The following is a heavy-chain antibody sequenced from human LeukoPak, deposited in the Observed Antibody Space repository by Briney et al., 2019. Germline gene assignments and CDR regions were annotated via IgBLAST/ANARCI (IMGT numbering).Heavy chain of an antibody. CDR3: ARHTVESLYCDFWSGFYGMDV. CDR1: GYSFTSYW. CDR2: IYPGDSDT. J-gene: IGHJ6*02. D-gene: IGHD3-3*01. V-gene: IGHV5-51*01. Sequence: GESLKISCKGSGYSFTSYWIGWVRQMPGKGLEWMGIIYPGDSDTRYSPSFQGQVTISADKSISTAYLQWSSLKASDTAMYYCARHTVESLYCDFWSGFYGMDVWGQGTTVTVSS.